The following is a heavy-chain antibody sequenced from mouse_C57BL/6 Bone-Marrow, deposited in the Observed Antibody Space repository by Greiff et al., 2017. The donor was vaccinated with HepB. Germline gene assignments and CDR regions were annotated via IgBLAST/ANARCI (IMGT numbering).Heavy chain of an antibody. V-gene: IGHV5-16*01. CDR2: INYDGSST. D-gene: IGHD1-1*01. CDR3: ARVLLLPGDWYFDV. J-gene: IGHJ1*03. Sequence: VQRVESEGGLVQPGSSMKLSCTASGFTFSDYYMAWVRQVPEKGLEWVANINYDGSSTYYLDALKSRFIISRDNAKNILYLQMSSLKSEDTATYYCARVLLLPGDWYFDVWGTGTTVTVSS. CDR1: GFTFSDYY.